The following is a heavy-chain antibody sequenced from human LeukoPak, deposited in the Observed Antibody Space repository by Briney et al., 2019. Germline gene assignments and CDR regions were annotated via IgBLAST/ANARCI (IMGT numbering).Heavy chain of an antibody. V-gene: IGHV4-34*01. CDR3: ARGRIAMVRGAWVY. CDR2: INHSGST. Sequence: SETMSLTSAVYGGSFSGYYWSWIRQPPGKGLEWIGEINHSGSTNYNPSLKSRVTISVDTSKNQFSLKLSSVTAADTAVYYCARGRIAMVRGAWVYWGQGTLVTVSS. CDR1: GGSFSGYY. J-gene: IGHJ4*02. D-gene: IGHD3-10*01.